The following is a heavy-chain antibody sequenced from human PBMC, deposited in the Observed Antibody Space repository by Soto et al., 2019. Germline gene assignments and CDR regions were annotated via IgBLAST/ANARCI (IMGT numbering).Heavy chain of an antibody. V-gene: IGHV4-4*02. CDR3: ARVPIRSYYYYYGMDV. D-gene: IGHD6-13*01. J-gene: IGHJ6*02. CDR2: IYHSGST. CDR1: GGSISSSNW. Sequence: SETLSLTCAVSGGSISSSNWWSWVRQPPGKGLEWIGEIYHSGSTNYNPSLKSRVTISVDKSKNQFSLKLSSVTAADTAVYYCARVPIRSYYYYYGMDVWGQGTTVTVYS.